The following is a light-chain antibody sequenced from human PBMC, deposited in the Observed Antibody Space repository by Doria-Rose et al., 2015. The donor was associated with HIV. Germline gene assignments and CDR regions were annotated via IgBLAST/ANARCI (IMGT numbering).Light chain of an antibody. CDR2: DGS. Sequence: TQSPGTLSLSPGERATLSCRASQSFSSTYLAWYQQKPGQAASLLIYDGSTMATGIPDRFSASGSGTDFTLTINRLEPEDFALYYCHQYGTSWTFGQGTKVEI. CDR3: HQYGTSWT. V-gene: IGKV3-20*01. CDR1: QSFSSTY. J-gene: IGKJ1*01.